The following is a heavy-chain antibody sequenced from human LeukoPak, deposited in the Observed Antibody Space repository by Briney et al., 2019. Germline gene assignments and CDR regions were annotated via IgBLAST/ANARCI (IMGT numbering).Heavy chain of an antibody. V-gene: IGHV4-34*01. CDR1: GGSFSGYY. CDR2: INHSGST. Sequence: SETLSLTCAVYGGSFSGYYWSWIRQPPGKGLEWIGEINHSGSTNYNPSLKSRVTVSVDTSKNQFSLKLSSVIAADTAVYYCARGRPPRYCSGGSCYRAPAHNWFDPWGQGTLVTVSS. J-gene: IGHJ5*02. D-gene: IGHD2-15*01. CDR3: ARGRPPRYCSGGSCYRAPAHNWFDP.